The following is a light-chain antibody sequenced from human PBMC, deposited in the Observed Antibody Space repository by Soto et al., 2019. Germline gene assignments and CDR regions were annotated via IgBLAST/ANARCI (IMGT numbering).Light chain of an antibody. CDR1: QTISGW. Sequence: DIQMTQSPYTLSASVGDRVTITCRASQTISGWLAWYQQKPGKAPKLLIYDASTLESGVPSRFSGSEPGTEFTLTISSLQPEDFGTYYCQQYKNLYSFGQGTKLEIK. J-gene: IGKJ2*03. CDR2: DAS. CDR3: QQYKNLYS. V-gene: IGKV1-5*01.